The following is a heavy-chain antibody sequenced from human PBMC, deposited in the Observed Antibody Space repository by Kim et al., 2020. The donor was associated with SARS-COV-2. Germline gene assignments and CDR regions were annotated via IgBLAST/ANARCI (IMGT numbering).Heavy chain of an antibody. CDR3: AKDIEGITMIVVVIPYYYYGMDV. V-gene: IGHV3-30*18. J-gene: IGHJ6*02. D-gene: IGHD3-22*01. CDR1: GFTFSSYG. Sequence: GGSLRLSCAASGFTFSSYGMHWVRQAPGKGLEWVAAIPYDGSNKYYADSVKGRFTISRDNSKNTLYLQMNSLRAEDTAVYYCAKDIEGITMIVVVIPYYYYGMDVRGQGTPVTVSS. CDR2: IPYDGSNK.